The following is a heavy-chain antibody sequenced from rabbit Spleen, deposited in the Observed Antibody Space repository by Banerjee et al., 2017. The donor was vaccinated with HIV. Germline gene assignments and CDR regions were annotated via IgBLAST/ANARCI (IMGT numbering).Heavy chain of an antibody. J-gene: IGHJ4*01. Sequence: QSLEESGGDLVKPGASLTLTCTASGFFFSSSDYMCWVRQAPGKGLELIACIYTDSSGRTYYATWAKGRFTISKTSSTTVTLQMTSLTAADTATYFCASEVGSGAYTYAFNLWGQGTLVTVS. CDR3: ASEVGSGAYTYAFNL. V-gene: IGHV1S40*01. D-gene: IGHD8-1*01. CDR2: IYTDSSGRT. CDR1: GFFFSSSDY.